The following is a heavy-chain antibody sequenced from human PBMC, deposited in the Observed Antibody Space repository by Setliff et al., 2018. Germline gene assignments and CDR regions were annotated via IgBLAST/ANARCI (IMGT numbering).Heavy chain of an antibody. CDR1: DDSISSRRYY. CDR3: ARMSGFQYIDV. D-gene: IGHD3-3*01. CDR2: IYTSWST. J-gene: IGHJ6*03. Sequence: KPSETLSLTCSVSDDSISSRRYYWGWFRQPAGKELEWVGQIYTSWSTNYNPSLKSRVTISLDTSKNQFSLSLTSVTAADTAVYYCARMSGFQYIDVWGKGTTVTVSS. V-gene: IGHV4-61*09.